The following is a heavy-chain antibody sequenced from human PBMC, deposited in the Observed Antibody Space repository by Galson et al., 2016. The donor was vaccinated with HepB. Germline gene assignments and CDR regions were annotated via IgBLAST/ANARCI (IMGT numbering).Heavy chain of an antibody. CDR3: AKSRGSTGGASYNSWQRLGVLGFDAFDL. J-gene: IGHJ4*02. CDR1: GFTHTNYA. Sequence: SLRLSCAASGFTHTNYAMSWVRQAPGKGLEWVSTINPSGGTTYFADSVQGRFTFTRDTSRNTLYLQMNSLRAEDTAVYYCAKSRGSTGGASYNSWQRLGVLGFDAFDLWGQGTVVTVSS. CDR2: INPSGGTT. V-gene: IGHV3-23*01. D-gene: IGHD2-8*02.